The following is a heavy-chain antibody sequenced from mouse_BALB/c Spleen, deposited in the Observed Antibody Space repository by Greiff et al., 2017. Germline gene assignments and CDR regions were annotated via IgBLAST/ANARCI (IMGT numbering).Heavy chain of an antibody. Sequence: EVQRVESGGGLVQPGGSRKLSCAASGFTFSDYYMYWVRQTPEKRLEWVATISDGGSYTYYPDSVKGRFTISRDNAKNNLYLQMSSLKSEDTAMYYCARVLYYYGSRPYYAMDYWGQGTSVTVSS. V-gene: IGHV5-4*02. CDR1: GFTFSDYY. CDR3: ARVLYYYGSRPYYAMDY. J-gene: IGHJ4*01. CDR2: ISDGGSYT. D-gene: IGHD1-1*01.